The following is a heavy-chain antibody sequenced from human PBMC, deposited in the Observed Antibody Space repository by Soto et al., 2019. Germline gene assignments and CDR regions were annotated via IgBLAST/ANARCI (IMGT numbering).Heavy chain of an antibody. V-gene: IGHV1-69*01. CDR3: ARGVYSDGPTDDSVNWPHLL. CDR1: GGKFSTFA. D-gene: IGHD1-1*01. CDR2: IIPLFGAA. J-gene: IGHJ4*02. Sequence: QVQLVQSGAEVKRPGSSVKVSCKASGGKFSTFAINWVRQAPGHGLEWMGGIIPLFGAANYARKFQGRVTLTADESTTTAVMELSRRRSDATAVYYCARGVYSDGPTDDSVNWPHLLWGQGTRITVTS.